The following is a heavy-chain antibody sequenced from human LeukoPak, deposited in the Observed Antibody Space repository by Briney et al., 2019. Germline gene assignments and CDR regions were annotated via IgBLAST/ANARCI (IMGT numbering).Heavy chain of an antibody. J-gene: IGHJ5*02. CDR3: ARERDGYNPRSPVWSDP. D-gene: IGHD5-24*01. Sequence: SETLSLTCTVSGGSISSYYWSWIRQPPGKGLEWIGYIYYSGSTNYNPSLKSRVTISVDTSKNQFSLKLSSVTAADTAVYYCARERDGYNPRSPVWSDPWGQGTLVTVSS. CDR1: GGSISSYY. CDR2: IYYSGST. V-gene: IGHV4-59*01.